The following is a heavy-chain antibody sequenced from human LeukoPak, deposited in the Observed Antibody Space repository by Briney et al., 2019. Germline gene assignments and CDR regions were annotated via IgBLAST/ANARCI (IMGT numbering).Heavy chain of an antibody. Sequence: PGGSLRLSCAASGFTFSSYSMNWVRQAPGKGLEWVSYISSSSSTIYYADSVKGRFTISRDNAKNSLYLQMNSLRAEDTAVYYCAKARKPFGEFPFDYWGQGTLVTVSS. CDR3: AKARKPFGEFPFDY. V-gene: IGHV3-48*04. CDR2: ISSSSSTI. CDR1: GFTFSSYS. D-gene: IGHD3-10*01. J-gene: IGHJ4*02.